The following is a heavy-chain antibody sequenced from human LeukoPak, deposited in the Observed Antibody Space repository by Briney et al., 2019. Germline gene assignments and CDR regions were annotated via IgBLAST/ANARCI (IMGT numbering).Heavy chain of an antibody. D-gene: IGHD5-12*01. Sequence: PGGSLRLSCAASGFTFSDYYVSWIRQAPGKGLEWVSYISSSGSTIYYADSVKGRFTISRDNAKNSLYLQMNSLRAEDTAVYYCAREISGYVPSNWFDPWGQGTLVTVSS. CDR3: AREISGYVPSNWFDP. CDR1: GFTFSDYY. CDR2: ISSSGSTI. V-gene: IGHV3-11*01. J-gene: IGHJ5*02.